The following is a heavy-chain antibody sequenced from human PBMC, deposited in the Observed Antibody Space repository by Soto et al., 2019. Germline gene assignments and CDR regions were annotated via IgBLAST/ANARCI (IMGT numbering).Heavy chain of an antibody. CDR3: ARDQLYYNDISGRPLNAFDV. V-gene: IGHV3-48*01. CDR2: IGIGSSTK. D-gene: IGHD3-22*01. CDR1: GFTFRNYG. J-gene: IGHJ3*01. Sequence: GGSLRLSRAASGFTFRNYGMNWVRQAPGKGLEWVSYIGIGSSTKYYADSVKGRFTISRDNAKNSLYLQMNSLRAEDTAVYYCARDQLYYNDISGRPLNAFDVWGQGTMVTVSS.